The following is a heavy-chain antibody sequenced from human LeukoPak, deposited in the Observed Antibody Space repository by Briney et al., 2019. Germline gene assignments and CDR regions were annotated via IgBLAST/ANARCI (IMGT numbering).Heavy chain of an antibody. V-gene: IGHV3-20*04. CDR2: INWNGGST. Sequence: GGSLRLSCAASGFTFDDYGMSWGRQAPGKGLEWVSGINWNGGSTGYADSVKGRFTISRDNAKNSLYLQMNSLRAEDTALYYCARDLYSGSYSPQGYWGQGTLVTVSS. CDR1: GFTFDDYG. D-gene: IGHD1-26*01. CDR3: ARDLYSGSYSPQGY. J-gene: IGHJ4*02.